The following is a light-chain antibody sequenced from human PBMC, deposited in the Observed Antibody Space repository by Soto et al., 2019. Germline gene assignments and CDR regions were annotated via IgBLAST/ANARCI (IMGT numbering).Light chain of an antibody. CDR2: EVT. CDR1: SNDVGIYNY. J-gene: IGLJ3*02. V-gene: IGLV2-14*01. CDR3: SSYTISSTWV. Sequence: ALTQPASVSGSPGQSITISCTGTSNDVGIYNYVSWYQQHPGKAPKLIIYEVTNRPSGVSDRFSGSKSDNTASLTISGLQAEDEADYYCSSYTISSTWVFGGGTKLTVL.